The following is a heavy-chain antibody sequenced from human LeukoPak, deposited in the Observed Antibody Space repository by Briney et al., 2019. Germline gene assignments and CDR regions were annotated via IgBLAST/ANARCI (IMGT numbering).Heavy chain of an antibody. D-gene: IGHD1-20*01. CDR2: INHSGST. Sequence: SETLSLTCAVYGGSFSGYYWSWIRQPPGKGLEWIGEINHSGSTNYNPSLKSRVTISVDTSKNQFSLKLSSVTAADTAVYYCARVIYNWNHFDYWGQGTLVTVSS. V-gene: IGHV4-34*01. CDR1: GGSFSGYY. J-gene: IGHJ4*02. CDR3: ARVIYNWNHFDY.